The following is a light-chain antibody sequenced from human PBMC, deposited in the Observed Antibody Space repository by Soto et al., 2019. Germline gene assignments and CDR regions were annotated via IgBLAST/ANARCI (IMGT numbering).Light chain of an antibody. CDR1: RGHSTYI. CDR3: ETWDSNSRV. V-gene: IGLV4-60*02. Sequence: QSVLTQSSSASASLGSSVKLTCTLSRGHSTYIIAWHQQQPGKAPRYLMKLEGSGSYNKGSGVPDRFSGSSSGADRYLTIFNLQFEDEADYYCETWDSNSRVFGGGTKLTVL. CDR2: LEGSGSY. J-gene: IGLJ2*01.